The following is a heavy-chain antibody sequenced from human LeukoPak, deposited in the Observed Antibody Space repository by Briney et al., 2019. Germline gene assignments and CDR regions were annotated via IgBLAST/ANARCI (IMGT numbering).Heavy chain of an antibody. Sequence: PSETLSLTCTVSGGSISSYYWSWIRQPAGKGLEWIGRIYTSGGTNYNPSLKSRVTMSVDTSKNQFSLKLSSVTAADTAVYYCARDLYSSGRNNWFDPWGQGTLVTVSS. D-gene: IGHD6-19*01. J-gene: IGHJ5*02. CDR3: ARDLYSSGRNNWFDP. V-gene: IGHV4-4*07. CDR2: IYTSGGT. CDR1: GGSISSYY.